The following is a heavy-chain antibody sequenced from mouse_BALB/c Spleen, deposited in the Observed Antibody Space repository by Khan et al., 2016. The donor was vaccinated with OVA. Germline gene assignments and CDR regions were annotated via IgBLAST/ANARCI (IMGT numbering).Heavy chain of an antibody. CDR1: GYTFTNYW. Sequence: QVQLQQSGPGLVRPGASVKMSCKASGYTFTNYWIHWVKQRPGQGLEWIGMIAPSNGETILNKRFNDKATLNVDESSNTAYMQLRSLTSEDSTVYSCARHVYGGFSCWGQGTLVTVSA. CDR3: ARHVYGGFSC. J-gene: IGHJ3*01. CDR2: IAPSNGET. D-gene: IGHD1-1*01. V-gene: IGHV1-74*01.